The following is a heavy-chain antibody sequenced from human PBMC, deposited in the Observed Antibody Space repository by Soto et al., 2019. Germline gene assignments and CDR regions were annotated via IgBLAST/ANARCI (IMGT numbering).Heavy chain of an antibody. V-gene: IGHV4-59*01. D-gene: IGHD2-8*01. CDR2: ISYSGNT. J-gene: IGHJ4*02. Sequence: SETLSLTCTVSGGSISNFYWSWIRQPPGKGLEWIGYISYSGNTNYNPSLKSRVSISVDTSKNQLSLNLTSVTAADTAVYYCARAPMGLSRSYFDSWGPGTPVTGS. CDR3: ARAPMGLSRSYFDS. CDR1: GGSISNFY.